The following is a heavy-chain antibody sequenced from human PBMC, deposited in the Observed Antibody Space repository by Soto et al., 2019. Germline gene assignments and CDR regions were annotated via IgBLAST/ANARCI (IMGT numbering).Heavy chain of an antibody. CDR3: AKALYSGSYHAFDY. Sequence: QPGGSLRLSCAASGFTFSSYAMTWVRQAPGRGLEWVSGFSGGGSTYYADSVKGRFTISRDNSKNTVYLQMNSLRAEDTAVYYCAKALYSGSYHAFDYWGQGTLVTVSS. J-gene: IGHJ4*02. D-gene: IGHD1-26*01. V-gene: IGHV3-23*01. CDR1: GFTFSSYA. CDR2: FSGGGST.